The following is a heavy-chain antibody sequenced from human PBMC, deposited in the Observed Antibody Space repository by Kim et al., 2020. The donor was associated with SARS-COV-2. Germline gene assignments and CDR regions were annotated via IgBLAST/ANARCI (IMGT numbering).Heavy chain of an antibody. J-gene: IGHJ5*02. CDR1: GGSISSSSYY. CDR3: AGHGGVGSSWYWFDP. Sequence: SETLSLTYTVSGGSISSSSYYWGWIRQPPGKGLEWIGSIYYSGTTYYNPSLKSRVTISVDTSKNQFSLKLSSVTAADTAVYYCAGHGGVGSSWYWFDPWGQGTLVTVSS. CDR2: IYYSGTT. D-gene: IGHD6-13*01. V-gene: IGHV4-39*01.